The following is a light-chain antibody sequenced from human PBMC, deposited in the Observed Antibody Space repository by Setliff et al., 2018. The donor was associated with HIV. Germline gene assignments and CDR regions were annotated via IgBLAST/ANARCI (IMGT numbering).Light chain of an antibody. CDR3: CSYAGSVTSYV. Sequence: QSALTQPPSASGTPGQRVTISCSGSSSNIGSNTVNWYQQLPRTAPKLLIYSNNQRPSGVPDRFSGSKSGTSASLAISGLQSEDEADYYCCSYAGSVTSYVFGTGTKVTVL. CDR2: SNN. V-gene: IGLV1-44*01. CDR1: SSNIGSNT. J-gene: IGLJ1*01.